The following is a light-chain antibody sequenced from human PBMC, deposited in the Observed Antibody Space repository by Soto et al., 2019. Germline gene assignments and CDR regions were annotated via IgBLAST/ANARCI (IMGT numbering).Light chain of an antibody. CDR3: QQYNTYPRT. V-gene: IGKV1-16*02. CDR1: QDISIY. Sequence: DIQMTQSPSSLSASVGDRVTITCRASQDISIYLAWFRQKPGNAPKSLIYAASSLQSGVPSKFSGRGSGTDFTLTINSLQPEDFATYYCQQYNTYPRTFGQGTKVEIK. J-gene: IGKJ1*01. CDR2: AAS.